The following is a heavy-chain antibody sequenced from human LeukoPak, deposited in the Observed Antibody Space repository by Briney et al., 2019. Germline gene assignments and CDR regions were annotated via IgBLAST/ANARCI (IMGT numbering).Heavy chain of an antibody. J-gene: IGHJ4*02. D-gene: IGHD3-3*01. CDR3: AKDDDFWSGYYTASFDY. V-gene: IGHV3-74*01. Sequence: GGSLRLSCAASGNYWMHWVRQAPGQGLVWVSHINSDGSWTSYADSVKGRFTISRDNSKNTLYLQMNSLRAEDTAVYYCAKDDDFWSGYYTASFDYWGQGTLVTVSS. CDR2: INSDGSWT. CDR1: GNYW.